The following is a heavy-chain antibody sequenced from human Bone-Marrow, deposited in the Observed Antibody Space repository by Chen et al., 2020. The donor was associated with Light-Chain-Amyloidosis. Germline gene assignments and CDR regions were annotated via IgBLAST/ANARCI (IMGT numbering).Heavy chain of an antibody. Sequence: EVQLVESGGALVQPGGSLRLSCAASGFTLNTYWMHWVRQPPGGGLVWVARMPTDVTKTGYADSLQGRFTVSRDDAKNTLYLEMNSLRVEDTGLYFCARDRGRFSYNRGGLDSWGQGTLVTVSS. CDR2: MPTDVTKT. CDR3: ARDRGRFSYNRGGLDS. D-gene: IGHD3-10*01. J-gene: IGHJ4*02. V-gene: IGHV3-74*01. CDR1: GFTLNTYW.